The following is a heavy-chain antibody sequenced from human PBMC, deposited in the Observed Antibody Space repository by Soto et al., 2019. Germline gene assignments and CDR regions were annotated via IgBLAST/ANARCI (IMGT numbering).Heavy chain of an antibody. CDR1: GGSFSGYY. Sequence: SETLSLTCAVYGGSFSGYYWSWIRQPPGKGLEWIGEINHSGSTNYNPSLKSRVTISVDTSKNQFSLKLSSVTAADTAVYYCARGGDGTVTLDYFDYWGQGTLVTVSS. CDR3: ARGGDGTVTLDYFDY. J-gene: IGHJ4*02. CDR2: INHSGST. V-gene: IGHV4-34*01. D-gene: IGHD4-17*01.